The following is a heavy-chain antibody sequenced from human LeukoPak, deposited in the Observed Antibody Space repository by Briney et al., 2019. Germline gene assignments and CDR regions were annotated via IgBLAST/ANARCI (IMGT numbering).Heavy chain of an antibody. CDR1: GFTFSSYA. CDR3: AKRRPYDSSGYYNQYYFDY. V-gene: IGHV3-23*01. CDR2: ISGSGGST. Sequence: GGSLRLSCAASGFTFSSYAMSWVRQAPGKGLEWVSAISGSGGSTYYADSVKGRFTISRDNSKNTLYLQMSSLRAEDTAVYYCAKRRPYDSSGYYNQYYFDYWGQGTLVTVSS. D-gene: IGHD3-22*01. J-gene: IGHJ4*02.